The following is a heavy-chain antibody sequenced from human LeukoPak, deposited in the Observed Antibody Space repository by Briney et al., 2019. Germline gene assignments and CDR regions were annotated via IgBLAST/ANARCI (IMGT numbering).Heavy chain of an antibody. Sequence: GASVKVSCKASGYTFTSYGISWVRQAPGQGLEWMGWISACNGNTNYAQKLQGRVTMTTDTSTDTAYMELSSLRSEDTAVYYCATSLSSGYSYYFDYWGQGTLVTVSS. D-gene: IGHD6-19*01. CDR2: ISACNGNT. CDR3: ATSLSSGYSYYFDY. V-gene: IGHV1-18*01. J-gene: IGHJ4*02. CDR1: GYTFTSYG.